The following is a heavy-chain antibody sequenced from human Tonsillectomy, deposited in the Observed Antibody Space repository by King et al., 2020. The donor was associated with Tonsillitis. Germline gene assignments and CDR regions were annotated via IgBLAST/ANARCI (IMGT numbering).Heavy chain of an antibody. CDR1: GFPFSDYY. Sequence: VQLVESGGGLVKPGGSLRLSCAASGFPFSDYYMSWIRQAPGKGLEWCSFIITSGTNTDYVASVRGRFTIPRDNAKNSVFLQMNSLRAEDTGVYFCGREYWGAFDIWGQGTMVTVSS. V-gene: IGHV3-11*06. J-gene: IGHJ3*02. CDR2: IITSGTNT. D-gene: IGHD2-8*02. CDR3: GREYWGAFDI.